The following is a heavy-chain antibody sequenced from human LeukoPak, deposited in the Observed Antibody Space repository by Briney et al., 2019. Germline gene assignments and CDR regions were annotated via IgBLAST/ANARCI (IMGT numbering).Heavy chain of an antibody. CDR3: ARALVPAATILFRNYGMDV. V-gene: IGHV4-31*03. CDR2: IYYSGST. Sequence: SETLSLTCTVSGGSISSGGYYWSWIRQHPGKGLEWIGYIYYSGSTYYNPSLQSRVTISVDTSKNQFSLKLSSVTAADTAVYYCARALVPAATILFRNYGMDVWGQGTTVTVSS. CDR1: GGSISSGGYY. J-gene: IGHJ6*02. D-gene: IGHD2-2*01.